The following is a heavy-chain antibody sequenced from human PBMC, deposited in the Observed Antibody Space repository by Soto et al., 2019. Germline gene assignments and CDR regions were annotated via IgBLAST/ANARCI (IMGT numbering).Heavy chain of an antibody. CDR3: ARILSEEVGALDY. CDR2: INPNSGGT. Sequence: ASVKVSCKASGYPFTGYHIHWVRQAPGQGLEWMGWINPNSGGTNYAQRFQGRVTMTRDTSISAAYMELSSLTSDDTAVYYCARILSEEVGALDYWGQGTLVTVSS. J-gene: IGHJ4*02. CDR1: GYPFTGYH. D-gene: IGHD1-26*01. V-gene: IGHV1-2*02.